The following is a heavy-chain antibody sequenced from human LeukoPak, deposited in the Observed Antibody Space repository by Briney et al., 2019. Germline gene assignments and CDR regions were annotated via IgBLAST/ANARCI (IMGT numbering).Heavy chain of an antibody. J-gene: IGHJ4*02. V-gene: IGHV4-34*01. CDR1: GESFSGYY. D-gene: IGHD6-19*01. Sequence: PSETLSLTCAVYGESFSGYYWSWIRQPPGKGLEWIGEINHSGSTNYNPSLKSRVTISVDTSKSQFSLKLSSVTAADTAVYYCARLWLESNFADYFDDWGQGTLLTVSS. CDR3: ARLWLESNFADYFDD. CDR2: INHSGST.